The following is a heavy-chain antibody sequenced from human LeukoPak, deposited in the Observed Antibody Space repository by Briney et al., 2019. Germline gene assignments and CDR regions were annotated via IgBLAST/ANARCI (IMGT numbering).Heavy chain of an antibody. CDR1: GFTFNKYD. J-gene: IGHJ4*02. D-gene: IGHD5/OR15-5a*01. CDR2: ITGRCEKT. CDR3: AKGVWLDD. V-gene: IGHV3-23*01. Sequence: PGGSLRLSCAASGFTFNKYDMNWARQAPGKGVEGVSTITGRCEKTYYTASMNGRFVTSRYNSKDTLYLQMNSLRAEDTALYYCAKGVWLDDLGQGALVTVSS.